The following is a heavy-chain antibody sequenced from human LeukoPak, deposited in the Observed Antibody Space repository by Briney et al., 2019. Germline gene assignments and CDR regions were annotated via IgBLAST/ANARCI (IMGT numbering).Heavy chain of an antibody. CDR3: TKDMDPGGINV. V-gene: IGHV3-11*01. J-gene: IGHJ6*02. CDR1: GFTFSDYY. D-gene: IGHD2-2*03. Sequence: GGSLRLSCAASGFTFSDYYMSWIRQAPGKGLEWVSYISSSGSTLYYADSVKGRITISRDNAKNSLYLQMNYLRPEDTALYFCTKDMDPGGINVWGQGTTVIVSS. CDR2: ISSSGSTL.